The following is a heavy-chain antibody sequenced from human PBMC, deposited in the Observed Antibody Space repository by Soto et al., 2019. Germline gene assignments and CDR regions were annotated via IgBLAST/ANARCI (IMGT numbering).Heavy chain of an antibody. CDR3: ARDMVRGRRYGMDV. CDR1: GGSISSGGYY. D-gene: IGHD3-10*01. CDR2: IYYSGST. V-gene: IGHV4-31*03. J-gene: IGHJ6*02. Sequence: SETLSLTCTVSGGSISSGGYYWSWIRQHPGKGLEWIGYIYYSGSTYYNPSLKSRVTISVDTSKNQFSLKLSSVTAADTAVYYCARDMVRGRRYGMDVWGQGTTVTVSS.